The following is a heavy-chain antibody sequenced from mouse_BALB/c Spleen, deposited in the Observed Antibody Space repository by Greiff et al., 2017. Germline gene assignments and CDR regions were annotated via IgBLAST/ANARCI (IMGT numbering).Heavy chain of an antibody. D-gene: IGHD1-1*01. CDR1: GYTFTSYY. CDR2: INPSNGGT. V-gene: IGHV1S81*02. Sequence: QVQLQQSGAELVKPGASVKLSCKASGYTFTSYYMYWVKQRPGQGLEWIGGINPSNGGTNFNEKFKSKATLTVDKSSSTAYMQLSSLTSEDSAVYYCTRDLITTVVATDYAMDYWGQGTSVTVSS. CDR3: TRDLITTVVATDYAMDY. J-gene: IGHJ4*01.